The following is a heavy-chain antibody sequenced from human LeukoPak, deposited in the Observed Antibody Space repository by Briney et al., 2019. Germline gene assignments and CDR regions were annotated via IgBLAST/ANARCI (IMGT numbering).Heavy chain of an antibody. CDR3: AREKYYGSGSYRFDY. CDR1: GGTFSSYA. Sequence: SVKVSCKASGGTFSSYAISWLRQPPGQGLELMGGIIPIFGTANYSHTFHGRVTITTDDSTSTAYMLLSSLRSEDTAVYYCAREKYYGSGSYRFDYGGQGTLVTVSS. D-gene: IGHD3-10*01. V-gene: IGHV1-69*05. CDR2: IIPIFGTA. J-gene: IGHJ4*02.